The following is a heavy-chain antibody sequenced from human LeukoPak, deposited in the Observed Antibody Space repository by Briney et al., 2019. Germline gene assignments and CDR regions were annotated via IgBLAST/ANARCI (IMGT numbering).Heavy chain of an antibody. CDR1: GDTLTELS. D-gene: IGHD5-18*01. Sequence: ASVTVSFTVSGDTLTELSMHWVRQAPGKGLEWMGGFDPEDGETIYAQKFQGRITMTEDTSTDTAYMELSSLRSEDTAVYYCATKGRGYRPSVYYYYGMDVWGQGTTVTVSS. J-gene: IGHJ6*02. CDR2: FDPEDGET. V-gene: IGHV1-24*01. CDR3: ATKGRGYRPSVYYYYGMDV.